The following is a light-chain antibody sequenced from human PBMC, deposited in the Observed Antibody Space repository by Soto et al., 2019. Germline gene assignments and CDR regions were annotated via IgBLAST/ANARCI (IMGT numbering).Light chain of an antibody. CDR3: QQYGSSPPFT. CDR2: GAS. J-gene: IGKJ2*01. Sequence: EIVLTQSPGTLSLSPGESATLSCRASQTFSNTYLAWYQQKPGQAPRLLIYGASSRAPGIPDRVSGSGSGTDVTLTISRVEPEDFAVYYCQQYGSSPPFTFGQGTKLEIK. V-gene: IGKV3-20*01. CDR1: QTFSNTY.